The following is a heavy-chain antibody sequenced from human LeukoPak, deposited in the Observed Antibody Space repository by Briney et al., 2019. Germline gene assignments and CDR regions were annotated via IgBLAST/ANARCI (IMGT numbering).Heavy chain of an antibody. CDR2: IKPDGGET. J-gene: IGHJ5*02. CDR1: GFTFSNYW. D-gene: IGHD6-19*01. Sequence: GGSLRLSCAASGFTFSNYWMNWVRQAPGKGLEWVANIKPDGGETYYVDSVKGRFTISRDNAKSSLYLQMNSLRAEDTAVYYCARDRGPRIAVAGNSWFNPWGQGTLVTVSS. V-gene: IGHV3-7*01. CDR3: ARDRGPRIAVAGNSWFNP.